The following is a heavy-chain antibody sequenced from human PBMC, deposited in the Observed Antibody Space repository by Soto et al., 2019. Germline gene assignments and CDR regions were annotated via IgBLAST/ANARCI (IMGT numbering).Heavy chain of an antibody. CDR3: VRDGPTGIDNWFDP. D-gene: IGHD1-1*01. CDR1: GDSVSRRSYF. V-gene: IGHV4-61*01. Sequence: ETLSLTCTVSGDSVSRRSYFWSWIRQPPGKGLEWIGYVIYSGSSSYNPSLKGRVTISLDTPKNQFSLRLNSVTAADTAVYYCVRDGPTGIDNWFDPWGQGIQVTVSS. J-gene: IGHJ5*02. CDR2: VIYSGSS.